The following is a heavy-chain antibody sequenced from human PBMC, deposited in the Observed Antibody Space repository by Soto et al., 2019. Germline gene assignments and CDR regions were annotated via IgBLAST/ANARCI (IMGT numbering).Heavy chain of an antibody. CDR2: ISAHSGDT. V-gene: IGHV1-18*01. Sequence: ASVKVSCKASGYTFTNYPITWVRRAPGQGLEWMGWISAHSGDTKYAQKFQGRVTMTTDTSTSTAYLELRSLRSDDTAVYYCARDPRRIAAAGTVFYNYYYYGMDVWGQGTTVTVSS. CDR1: GYTFTNYP. J-gene: IGHJ6*02. D-gene: IGHD6-13*01. CDR3: ARDPRRIAAAGTVFYNYYYYGMDV.